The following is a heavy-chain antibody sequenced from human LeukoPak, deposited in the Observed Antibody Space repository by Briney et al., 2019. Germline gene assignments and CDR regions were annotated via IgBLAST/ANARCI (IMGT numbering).Heavy chain of an antibody. CDR3: AREEYVIEAFDI. CDR2: ISSSSSYI. J-gene: IGHJ3*02. CDR1: GFTFSSYS. V-gene: IGHV3-21*01. D-gene: IGHD3-22*01. Sequence: GGSLRLSCAASGFTFSSYSMNWVRQAPGKGLEWVSSISSSSSYIYYADSVKGRFTISRDNAKNSLYLQMNSLRAEDTAVYYCAREEYVIEAFDIWGQGTMVTVSS.